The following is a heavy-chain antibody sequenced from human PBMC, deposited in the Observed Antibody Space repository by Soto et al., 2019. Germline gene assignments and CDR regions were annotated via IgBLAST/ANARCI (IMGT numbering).Heavy chain of an antibody. V-gene: IGHV1-18*01. CDR1: GGTFSSYT. CDR3: ARDPPPPDY. J-gene: IGHJ4*02. CDR2: ISAYNGNT. Sequence: GASVKVSCTASGGTFSSYTFSWVRQAPGQGLEWMGWISAYNGNTNYAQKLQGRVTMTTDTSTSTAYMELRSLRSDDTAVYYCARDPPPPDYWGQGTLVTVSS.